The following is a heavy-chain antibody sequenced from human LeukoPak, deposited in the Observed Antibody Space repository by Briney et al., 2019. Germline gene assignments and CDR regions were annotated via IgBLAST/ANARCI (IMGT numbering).Heavy chain of an antibody. D-gene: IGHD2-2*01. CDR1: GFTFRTYA. V-gene: IGHV3-23*01. J-gene: IGHJ4*02. CDR2: ISGSDGST. Sequence: PGGSLRLSCAASGFTFRTYAMSWVRQAPGKGLEWVSGISGSDGSTYYADSVKGRFTISRDNSKNTVYLQMNSLRAEDTAVYYCAKARRSACSSTSCYPFGYWGQGTLVTVSS. CDR3: AKARRSACSSTSCYPFGY.